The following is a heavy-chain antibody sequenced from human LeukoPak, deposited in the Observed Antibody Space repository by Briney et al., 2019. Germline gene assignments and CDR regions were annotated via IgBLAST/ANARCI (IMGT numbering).Heavy chain of an antibody. CDR2: NNTDGKYI. CDR1: GFTFSHHA. D-gene: IGHD3-16*01. V-gene: IGHV3-64*02. J-gene: IGHJ4*02. Sequence: GGSLRLSCAASGFTFSHHAMHWVRQATGKGVEYVAGNNTDGKYIYYVESVRGRFTISRDDSKNTLHLQMGSLRPEDMAVYYCARGGTYTSSSLNSWGQGTLVTVSS. CDR3: ARGGTYTSSSLNS.